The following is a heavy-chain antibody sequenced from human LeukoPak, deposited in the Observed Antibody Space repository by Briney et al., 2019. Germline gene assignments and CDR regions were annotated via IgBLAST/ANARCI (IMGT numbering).Heavy chain of an antibody. J-gene: IGHJ4*02. CDR1: GFSFSSYS. Sequence: PGGSLRLSCAASGFSFSSYSMNWVRQAPEKGLEWVSYITSSSSTMHYADAVKGRFAISRDNAKNSLYLQMNSLRAEDTAVYYCARKSGSSGYPFDYWGQGTLVTVSS. CDR3: ARKSGSSGYPFDY. D-gene: IGHD3-22*01. CDR2: ITSSSSTM. V-gene: IGHV3-48*01.